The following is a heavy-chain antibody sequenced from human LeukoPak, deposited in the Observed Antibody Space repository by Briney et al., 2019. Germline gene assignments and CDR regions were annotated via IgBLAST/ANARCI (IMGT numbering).Heavy chain of an antibody. D-gene: IGHD4-23*01. CDR3: SRVEVTFDW. CDR1: GFSVTNNY. V-gene: IGHV3-53*03. J-gene: IGHJ4*02. Sequence: GGSLRLSCAVSGFSVTNNYMSWVRQAPGKGLEWVSVISSSGGTTYYADSVKGRFTISRDDSKNTAFLQMNSLKIEDTAVYYCSRVEVTFDWWGQGTLVTVSS. CDR2: ISSSGGTT.